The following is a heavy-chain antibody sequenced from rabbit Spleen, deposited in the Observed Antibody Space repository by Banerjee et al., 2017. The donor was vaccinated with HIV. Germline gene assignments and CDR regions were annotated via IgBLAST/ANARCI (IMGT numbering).Heavy chain of an antibody. CDR3: VRGASSSGYYSL. J-gene: IGHJ4*01. D-gene: IGHD1-1*01. V-gene: IGHV1S47*01. CDR1: GFDFNRYW. CDR2: IDLVFGST. Sequence: QEQVVESGGGLVQPGGSLTLTCTVSGFDFNRYWMSWVRRAPGKGLEWIGYIDLVFGSTYYASWVNGRFTISSHNAQNTLYLQLNSLTVADTATYFCVRGASSSGYYSLWGPGTLVTVS.